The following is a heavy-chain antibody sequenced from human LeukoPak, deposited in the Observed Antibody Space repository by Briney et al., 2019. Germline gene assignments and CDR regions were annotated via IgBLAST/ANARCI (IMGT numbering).Heavy chain of an antibody. J-gene: IGHJ4*02. Sequence: GGSLRLSCAASGFTFSSYAMNWVRQAPGKGLEWVSVISGSSGSTYYADSVKGRFTISRDNSKNTLYLQMYSLRAEDTAVYYCAKVASTIFGVIKVWGQGTLVTVSS. D-gene: IGHD3-3*01. CDR2: ISGSSGST. CDR1: GFTFSSYA. CDR3: AKVASTIFGVIKV. V-gene: IGHV3-23*01.